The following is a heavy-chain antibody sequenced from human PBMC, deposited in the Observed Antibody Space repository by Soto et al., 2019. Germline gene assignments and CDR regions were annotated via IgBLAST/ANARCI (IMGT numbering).Heavy chain of an antibody. D-gene: IGHD3-3*01. Sequence: ASVKVSCKASGYTFTSYDINWVRQATGQGLEWMGWMNPNSGNTGYAQKFQGRVTMTRNTSISTAYMELSSLRCEDTAVYYWARDLYDSLSFDYWGQGTLVTVSS. CDR2: MNPNSGNT. CDR3: ARDLYDSLSFDY. V-gene: IGHV1-8*01. CDR1: GYTFTSYD. J-gene: IGHJ4*02.